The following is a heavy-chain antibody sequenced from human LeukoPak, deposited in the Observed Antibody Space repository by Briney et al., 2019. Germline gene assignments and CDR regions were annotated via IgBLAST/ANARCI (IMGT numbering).Heavy chain of an antibody. Sequence: GASVKVSCKASGYTFTGYFMHWVRQAPGQGLEWMGWINPNSGDTKYAQRFQGRVTMTRDTSISTAYMELSRLRSDDTAFYYCARDYSSTTSCFDFWGQGTLVTVSS. CDR2: INPNSGDT. D-gene: IGHD2-2*01. V-gene: IGHV1-2*02. CDR3: ARDYSSTTSCFDF. J-gene: IGHJ4*02. CDR1: GYTFTGYF.